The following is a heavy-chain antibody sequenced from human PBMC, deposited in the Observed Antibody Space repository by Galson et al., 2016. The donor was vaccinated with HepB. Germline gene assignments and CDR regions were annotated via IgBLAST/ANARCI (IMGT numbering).Heavy chain of an antibody. CDR1: VGSINSRYW. D-gene: IGHD2-2*01. CDR2: IYHSGST. J-gene: IGHJ4*02. CDR3: ARHSGVSSRTYQGIDY. Sequence: SETLSLTCAVSVGSINSRYWWAWFRQPPGKGLEWIGEIYHSGSTNYNPSLWSRITMSVDKSNNQFSLTMTSVTAADTAVYYCARHSGVSSRTYQGIDYWGQGTLVTVSS. V-gene: IGHV4-4*02.